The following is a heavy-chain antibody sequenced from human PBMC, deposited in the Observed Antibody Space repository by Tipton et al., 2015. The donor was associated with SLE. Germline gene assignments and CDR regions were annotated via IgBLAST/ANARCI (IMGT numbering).Heavy chain of an antibody. CDR1: GGSISISAYY. CDR2: IYYNGST. D-gene: IGHD6-19*01. V-gene: IGHV4-39*07. J-gene: IGHJ4*02. Sequence: TLSLTCTVSGGSISISAYYWGLIRQPPGKGLEWIGSIYYNGSTYYNPSLKSRVTISVDTSNNQFSLRLSSVTAADTAVYYCATERGTGYSSGWYRGPYYFDYWGQGTLVTVSS. CDR3: ATERGTGYSSGWYRGPYYFDY.